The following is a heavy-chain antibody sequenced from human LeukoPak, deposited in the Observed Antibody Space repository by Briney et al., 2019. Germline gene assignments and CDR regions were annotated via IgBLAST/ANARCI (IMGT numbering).Heavy chain of an antibody. D-gene: IGHD1-26*01. CDR1: GFTFTSYG. CDR3: AKAPSGSYNYYYYVDI. CDR2: IRFDGNNK. J-gene: IGHJ6*03. V-gene: IGHV3-30*02. Sequence: PGGSLRLSCAASGFTFTSYGMQWVRQAPGKELEWVAFIRFDGNNKYYADSVKGRFTISRDNSKNTLYLQMNSLRAEDTAVYYCAKAPSGSYNYYYYVDIWGKGNTVTVSS.